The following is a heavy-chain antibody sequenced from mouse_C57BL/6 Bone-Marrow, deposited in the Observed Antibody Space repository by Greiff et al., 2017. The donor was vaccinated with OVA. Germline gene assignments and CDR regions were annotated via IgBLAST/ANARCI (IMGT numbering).Heavy chain of an antibody. CDR1: GYTFTEYT. CDR3: ARHEDRGYDYPYAMDY. Sequence: VQVVESGAELVKPGASVKLSCKASGYTFTEYTIHWVKQRSGQGLEWIGWFYPGSGSIKYNEKFKDKATLTADKSSSTVYMELSRLTSEDSAVYFCARHEDRGYDYPYAMDYWGQGTSVTVSS. D-gene: IGHD2-4*01. CDR2: FYPGSGSI. J-gene: IGHJ4*01. V-gene: IGHV1-62-2*01.